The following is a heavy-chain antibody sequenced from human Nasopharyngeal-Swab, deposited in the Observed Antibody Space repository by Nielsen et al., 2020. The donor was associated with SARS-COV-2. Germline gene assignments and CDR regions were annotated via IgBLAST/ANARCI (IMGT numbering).Heavy chain of an antibody. Sequence: GESLKISCTAIGFTFSSHGMHWVRQAPGKGLEWVATISYEGRIKYYGDSVEGRFTISRDNSKNTLYLEMNRLRPEDTAIYSCAKDQWPRYDILTGWNGMDVWGQGTTVIVSS. D-gene: IGHD3-9*01. CDR2: ISYEGRIK. CDR3: AKDQWPRYDILTGWNGMDV. J-gene: IGHJ6*02. V-gene: IGHV3-30*18. CDR1: GFTFSSHG.